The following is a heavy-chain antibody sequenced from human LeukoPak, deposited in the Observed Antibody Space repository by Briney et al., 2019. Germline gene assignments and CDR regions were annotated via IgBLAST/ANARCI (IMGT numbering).Heavy chain of an antibody. CDR3: ARGGVSIAARFDY. V-gene: IGHV1-69*05. CDR1: GVTFSSYA. J-gene: IGHJ4*02. D-gene: IGHD6-6*01. Sequence: SVKVSCKASGVTFSSYAISWVRQAPGQGLECRGGISPIFGTANYAQKFQGRVTITTDESTSTAYMELSSLRSEDTAVYYCARGGVSIAARFDYWSQGTLVTVSS. CDR2: ISPIFGTA.